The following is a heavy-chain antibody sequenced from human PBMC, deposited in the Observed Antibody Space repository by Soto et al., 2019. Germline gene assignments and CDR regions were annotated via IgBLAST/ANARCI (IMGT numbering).Heavy chain of an antibody. D-gene: IGHD1-1*01. V-gene: IGHV1-69*13. CDR1: GGTFSSYS. J-gene: IGHJ6*02. Sequence: GASVKVSCEASGGTFSSYSISCARHAPGQGLEWMGGIIPIFGTANYAQKFQGRVTITADESTSTAYMELSSLRSEDTAVYYCARDWIVVGLQLKLGDYYGMDVWGQGTTVTVSS. CDR3: ARDWIVVGLQLKLGDYYGMDV. CDR2: IIPIFGTA.